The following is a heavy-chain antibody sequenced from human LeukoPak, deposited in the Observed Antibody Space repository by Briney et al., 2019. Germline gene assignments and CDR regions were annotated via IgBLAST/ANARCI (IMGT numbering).Heavy chain of an antibody. D-gene: IGHD2-2*01. CDR3: ARDQGADIVVVPAANTGINGAFDI. J-gene: IGHJ3*02. V-gene: IGHV3-23*01. CDR1: GFTFSSYA. CDR2: FSVSGGTT. Sequence: GGSLRLSCAASGFTFSSYAMSWVRQAPGKGLEWVSGFSVSGGTTYYADSVKGRFTISRDNSKNTLYLQIDSLRAEDTAVYYCARDQGADIVVVPAANTGINGAFDIWGQGTMVTVSS.